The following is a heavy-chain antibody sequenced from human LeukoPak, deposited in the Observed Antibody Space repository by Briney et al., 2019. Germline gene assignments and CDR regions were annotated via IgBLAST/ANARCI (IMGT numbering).Heavy chain of an antibody. CDR2: ISSSSSYI. CDR3: ARVRDYGDYVSESGAFDI. V-gene: IGHV3-21*01. CDR1: GFTFSSYS. J-gene: IGHJ3*02. Sequence: PGGSLRLSCAASGFTFSSYSMNWVRQAPGKGLEWVSSISSSSSYIYYADSVKGRFTISRDNAKNSLYLQMNSLRAEDTAVYYCARVRDYGDYVSESGAFDIWGQGTMVTVSS. D-gene: IGHD4-17*01.